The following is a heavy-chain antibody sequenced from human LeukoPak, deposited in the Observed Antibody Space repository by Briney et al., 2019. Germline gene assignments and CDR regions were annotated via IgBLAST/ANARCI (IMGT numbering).Heavy chain of an antibody. V-gene: IGHV3-64*01. J-gene: IGHJ3*02. CDR1: GFTFSSYA. CDR2: ISSNGGST. Sequence: GGSLRLSCAASGFTFSSYAMHWVRQAPGKGLEYVSAISSNGGSTYYANSVKGRFTISRDNSKNTLYLQMGGLRAEDMAVYYCARTAMVTPGAFDIWGQGTMVTVSS. CDR3: ARTAMVTPGAFDI. D-gene: IGHD5-18*01.